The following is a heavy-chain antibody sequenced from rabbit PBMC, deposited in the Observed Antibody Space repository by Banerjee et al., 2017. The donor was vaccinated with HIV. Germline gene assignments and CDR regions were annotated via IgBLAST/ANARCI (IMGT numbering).Heavy chain of an antibody. V-gene: IGHV1S43*01. D-gene: IGHD6-1*01. Sequence: VRQAPGKGLEWIACINTSSGNTVYATWANGRFTISSDNAQNTVDLQMTSLTAADTATYFCAREAYTYGDAGYAYGDGMDLWGPGTLVTVS. CDR3: AREAYTYGDAGYAYGDGMDL. J-gene: IGHJ6*01. CDR2: INTSSGNT.